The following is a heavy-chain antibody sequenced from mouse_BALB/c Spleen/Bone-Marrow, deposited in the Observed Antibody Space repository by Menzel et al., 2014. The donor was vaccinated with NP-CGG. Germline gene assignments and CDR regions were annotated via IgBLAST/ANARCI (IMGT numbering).Heavy chain of an antibody. Sequence: EVQLQQSGPELVKPGAPVKMSCKASGYTFTSSVMHWVKQKPEQGLEWIGYFNPYNDGPKYNEKFKGKATLTSDTSSSTAYMELSSLASEDAAVYYCTKGGDYSCVFDFWGQGTTVPVSS. J-gene: IGHJ2*01. CDR2: FNPYNDGP. CDR3: TKGGDYSCVFDF. D-gene: IGHD2-12*01. V-gene: IGHV1-14*01. CDR1: GYTFTSSV.